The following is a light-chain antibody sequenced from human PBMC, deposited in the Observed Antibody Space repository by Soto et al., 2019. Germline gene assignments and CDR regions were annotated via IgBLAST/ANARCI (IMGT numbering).Light chain of an antibody. CDR1: QSVGSSY. J-gene: IGKJ4*01. V-gene: IGKV3-20*01. CDR3: QQYASSPLT. Sequence: EIVLTQSPGTLSLSPGERATLSCRASQSVGSSYLAWYQQKPGQAPRLLIYDASSRATGIPDRLSGSGSGTDFTLTISRLEPEDFAMYYCQQYASSPLTFGGGTKVEIK. CDR2: DAS.